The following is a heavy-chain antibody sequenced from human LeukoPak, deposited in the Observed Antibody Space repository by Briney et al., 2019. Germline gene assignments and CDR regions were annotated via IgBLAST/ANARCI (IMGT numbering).Heavy chain of an antibody. CDR2: INPSAGNT. D-gene: IGHD4-17*01. J-gene: IGHJ4*01. CDR3: ARGKYGDWYFDY. V-gene: IGHV1-46*01. CDR1: GYTFISYY. Sequence: ASVKVSCKASGYTFISYYMYWVRQAPGHGLEWMGFINPSAGNTAYAQKFQGGVTMTRDTSTSTVYMDLTSLRSDDTAVYYCARGKYGDWYFDYWGQGSLVTVSS.